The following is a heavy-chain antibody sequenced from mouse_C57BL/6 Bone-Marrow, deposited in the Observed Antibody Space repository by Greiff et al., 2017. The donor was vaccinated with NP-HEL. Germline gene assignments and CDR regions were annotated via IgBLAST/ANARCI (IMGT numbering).Heavy chain of an antibody. CDR2: IDPSDSYT. CDR3: ARESFAY. J-gene: IGHJ3*01. CDR1: GYTFTSYW. Sequence: VQLQQPGAELVMPGASVKLSCKASGYTFTSYWMHWVKQRPGQGLEWIGEIDPSDSYTNYNQKFKGKSTWTVDKSSSTAYMQLSSLTSEDSAVYYCARESFAYWGQGTLVTVSA. V-gene: IGHV1-69*01.